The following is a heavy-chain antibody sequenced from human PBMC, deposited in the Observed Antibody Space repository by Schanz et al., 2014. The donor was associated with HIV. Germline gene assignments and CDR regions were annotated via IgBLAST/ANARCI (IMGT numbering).Heavy chain of an antibody. J-gene: IGHJ4*02. CDR2: ISAYNGNT. V-gene: IGHV1-18*01. Sequence: QVQLVQSGAEVKKPGSSVKVSCKASGGTFSTYSISWVRQAPGQGLEWMGWISAYNGNTNYAQKFQGRVTMTTDTSTSTAYMELRSLTSDDTAVYYCARAYCSGGSCHDYWGQGTLVTVSS. CDR1: GGTFSTYS. CDR3: ARAYCSGGSCHDY. D-gene: IGHD2-15*01.